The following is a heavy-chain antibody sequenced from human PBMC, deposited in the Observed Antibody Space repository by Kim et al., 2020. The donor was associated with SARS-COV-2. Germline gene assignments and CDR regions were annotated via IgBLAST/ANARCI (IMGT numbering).Heavy chain of an antibody. J-gene: IGHJ4*02. D-gene: IGHD3-10*01. CDR1: GFTFSNAW. Sequence: GGSLRLSCAASGFTFSNAWMSWVRQAPGKGLEWVGRIKSKTDGGTTDYAAPVTGRFTISRDDSKNTLYLQMNSLKTEDTAVYYCTTSSYGSGSFYKVGFDYWGQGTLVTVSS. CDR3: TTSSYGSGSFYKVGFDY. CDR2: IKSKTDGGTT. V-gene: IGHV3-15*01.